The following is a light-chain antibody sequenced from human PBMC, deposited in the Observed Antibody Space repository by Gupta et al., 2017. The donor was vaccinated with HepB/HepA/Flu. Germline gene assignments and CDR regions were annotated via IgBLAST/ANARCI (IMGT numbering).Light chain of an antibody. V-gene: IGKV3-20*01. CDR3: QQYNTSPIS. CDR1: NY. J-gene: IGKJ2*03. CDR2: GAS. Sequence: NYFAWYQQKLGQAPRLLIYGASSRATGIPDRFNGSGSGTDFTLTISRLEPEDSAVYFCQQYNTSPISFGQGTKLEIK.